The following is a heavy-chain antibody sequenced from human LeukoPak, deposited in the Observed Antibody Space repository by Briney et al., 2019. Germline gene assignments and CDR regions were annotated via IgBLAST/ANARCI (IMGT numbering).Heavy chain of an antibody. Sequence: GGSLRLSCAASGFTVSSNYMSWVRQAPGKGLEWVSVIYSGGSTYYADSVKGRFTISRDNSKNTLSLQMNSLRVEDTAIYYCAKSDCGSDGCKLLNYWGQGILVTASS. J-gene: IGHJ4*02. D-gene: IGHD2-21*01. CDR1: GFTVSSNY. V-gene: IGHV3-53*01. CDR2: IYSGGST. CDR3: AKSDCGSDGCKLLNY.